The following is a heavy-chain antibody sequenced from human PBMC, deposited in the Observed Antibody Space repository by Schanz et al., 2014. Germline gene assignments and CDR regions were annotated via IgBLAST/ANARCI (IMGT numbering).Heavy chain of an antibody. Sequence: QVQLVQSGAEVKKPGASVKVSCEASGYTFTSYYIHWFRQAPGQGLKWMGKINPSSGTTRIAQNFQGRLTVTRDTSTSTVNMELSSLRSEDTAVYYCARGGFFDSTSFDSWGQGTLVTVSS. V-gene: IGHV1-46*03. CDR3: ARGGFFDSTSFDS. CDR1: GYTFTSYY. J-gene: IGHJ4*02. CDR2: INPSSGTT. D-gene: IGHD2-2*01.